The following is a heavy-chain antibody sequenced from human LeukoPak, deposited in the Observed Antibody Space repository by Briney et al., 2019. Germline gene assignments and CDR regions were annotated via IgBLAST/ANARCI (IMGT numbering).Heavy chain of an antibody. J-gene: IGHJ3*02. V-gene: IGHV1-18*01. CDR2: ISAYNGNT. Sequence: ASVKVSCKVSGYSLSDVSLHWVRQAPGKGLEWMGWISAYNGNTNYAQKLQGRVTMTTDTSTSTAYMELRSLRSDDTAVYYCARDTHYYDSSGGIWGQGTMVTVSS. CDR3: ARDTHYYDSSGGI. CDR1: GYSLSDVS. D-gene: IGHD3-22*01.